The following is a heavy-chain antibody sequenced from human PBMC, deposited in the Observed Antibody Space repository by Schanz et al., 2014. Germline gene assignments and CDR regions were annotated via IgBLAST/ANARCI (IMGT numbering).Heavy chain of an antibody. CDR2: ISAYTNNT. J-gene: IGHJ4*02. V-gene: IGHV1-18*01. CDR1: GYTFNTYG. CDR3: ARGYGDSPTDF. D-gene: IGHD4-17*01. Sequence: QVQLVQSGAEVKKPGASVKVSCKASGYTFNTYGLNWVRQAPGQGLEWMGWISAYTNNTNYAQKVQGRVTMTTDTYTGTACMELRSLRSDDTAVYYGARGYGDSPTDFWGQGTLVTVSS.